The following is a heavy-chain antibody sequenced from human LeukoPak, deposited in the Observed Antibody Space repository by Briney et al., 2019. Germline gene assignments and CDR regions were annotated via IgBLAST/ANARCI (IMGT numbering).Heavy chain of an antibody. CDR1: GFTFSSYG. CDR3: ARDRYYDSSGYLLNDAFDI. D-gene: IGHD3-22*01. Sequence: GRSLRLSCAASGFTFSSYGMHWVRQAPGKGLEWVAVISYDGSNKYYADSVKGRFTISRDNSKNTLYLQMNSLRAEDTAVYYCARDRYYDSSGYLLNDAFDIWGQGTMVTVSS. J-gene: IGHJ3*02. V-gene: IGHV3-30*03. CDR2: ISYDGSNK.